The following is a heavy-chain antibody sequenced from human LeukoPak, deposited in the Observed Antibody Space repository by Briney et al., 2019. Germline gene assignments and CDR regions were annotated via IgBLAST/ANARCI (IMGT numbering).Heavy chain of an antibody. CDR3: AKDSLYSSGWYLAENYDMDV. V-gene: IGHV3-23*01. CDR1: GFTFSSYA. J-gene: IGHJ6*02. Sequence: GGSLRLSCAASGFTFSSYAMSWVRQAPGKGLEWVSAISGSGGSTYYADSVKGRFTISRDNSKNTLYLQMNSLRAEDTAVYYCAKDSLYSSGWYLAENYDMDVWGQGTTVTVSS. CDR2: ISGSGGST. D-gene: IGHD6-19*01.